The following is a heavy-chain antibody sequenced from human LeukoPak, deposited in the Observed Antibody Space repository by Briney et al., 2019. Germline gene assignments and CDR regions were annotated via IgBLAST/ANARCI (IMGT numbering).Heavy chain of an antibody. CDR3: ATITTTTDY. V-gene: IGHV1-24*01. CDR1: GYTLIELS. CDR2: FDPEDGET. D-gene: IGHD1-14*01. Sequence: ASVKVSCKVSGYTLIELSMHWVRQAPGKGLEWMAGFDPEDGETIYAQKFKGRVTMTEDTSTDAAYMELSSLRSEDTAIYYCATITTTTDYWGQGTLVTVSS. J-gene: IGHJ4*02.